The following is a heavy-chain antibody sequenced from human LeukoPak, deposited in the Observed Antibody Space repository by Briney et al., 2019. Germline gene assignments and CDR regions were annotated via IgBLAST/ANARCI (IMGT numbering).Heavy chain of an antibody. J-gene: IGHJ4*02. Sequence: ASVKVSCKASGYTFTNDYMHWVRQAPGQGLEWMGIINPSGGGTSYAQKFQGRVTMTRDTYTSTVYMELSSLRSEDTAVYYCARVLPGGYASGSYNFDYWGQGTLVTVSS. CDR1: GYTFTNDY. V-gene: IGHV1-46*01. D-gene: IGHD3-10*01. CDR2: INPSGGGT. CDR3: ARVLPGGYASGSYNFDY.